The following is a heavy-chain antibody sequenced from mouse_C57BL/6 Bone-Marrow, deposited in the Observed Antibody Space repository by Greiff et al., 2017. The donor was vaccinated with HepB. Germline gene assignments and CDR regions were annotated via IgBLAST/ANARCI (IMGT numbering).Heavy chain of an antibody. Sequence: QVQLQQPGAELVMPGASVKLSCKASGYTFTSYWMHWVKQRPGQGLEWIGEIDPSDSYTNYNQKFKGKSTLTVDISSSTAYMQLSSLTSEDSAVYYCARGANSYGYFDVWGTGTTVTVSS. D-gene: IGHD5-1-1*01. CDR2: IDPSDSYT. J-gene: IGHJ1*03. V-gene: IGHV1-69*01. CDR3: ARGANSYGYFDV. CDR1: GYTFTSYW.